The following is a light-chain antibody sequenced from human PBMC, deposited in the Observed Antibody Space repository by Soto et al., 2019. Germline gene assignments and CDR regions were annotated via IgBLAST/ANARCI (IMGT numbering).Light chain of an antibody. Sequence: DIQMTQSPSSLSASVGDRVTITCQASQDISNYLNWYQQKPGKAPKLLLYDVSNLETGVPSRFSGRGSGTDFTFTINSLQLEDIATDHCRQYDKPPPTYTFGQGTNLAIK. V-gene: IGKV1-33*01. CDR1: QDISNY. J-gene: IGKJ2*01. CDR2: DVS. CDR3: RQYDKPPPTYT.